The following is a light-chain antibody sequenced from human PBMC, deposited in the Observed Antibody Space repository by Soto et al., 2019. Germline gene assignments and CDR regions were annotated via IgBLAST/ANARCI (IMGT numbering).Light chain of an antibody. CDR3: QQYHKWPPYT. CDR1: QSVDST. CDR2: DAS. J-gene: IGKJ2*01. Sequence: EIVMTQSPATLSVSPWETAALSCRASQSVDSTLAWYQQKPGQAPRLLIYDASTRATGIPARFSGSGSGTEFTLTISRLQSEDFAVYFCQQYHKWPPYTFGQGTKLEIK. V-gene: IGKV3-15*01.